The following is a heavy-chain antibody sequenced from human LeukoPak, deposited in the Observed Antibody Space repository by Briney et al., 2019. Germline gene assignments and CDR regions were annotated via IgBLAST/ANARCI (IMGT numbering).Heavy chain of an antibody. D-gene: IGHD1-26*01. CDR3: ASSGSYRFDY. CDR1: GFTFSSYS. CDR2: ITASGTAM. V-gene: IGHV3-48*02. Sequence: GGSLRHSCAASGFTFSSYSMNWVRQAPGKGLEWVSHITASGTAMFYADSVKGRFTISRDNAKNSLYLQMSSLRDEDTAVYYCASSGSYRFDYWGQGTLVTVSS. J-gene: IGHJ4*02.